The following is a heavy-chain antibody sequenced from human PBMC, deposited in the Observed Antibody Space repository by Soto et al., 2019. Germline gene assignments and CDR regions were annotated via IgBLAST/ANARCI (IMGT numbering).Heavy chain of an antibody. CDR2: ISAYNGNT. J-gene: IGHJ4*02. CDR3: ARVTYSGYDWIKDDY. CDR1: GYTFTSYG. V-gene: IGHV1-18*01. D-gene: IGHD5-12*01. Sequence: GASGKVSCKASGYTFTSYGISWVRQAPGQGLEWMGWISAYNGNTNYAQKLQGRVTMTTDTSTSTAYMELRSLRSDDTAVYYCARVTYSGYDWIKDDYWGQGTLVTVSS.